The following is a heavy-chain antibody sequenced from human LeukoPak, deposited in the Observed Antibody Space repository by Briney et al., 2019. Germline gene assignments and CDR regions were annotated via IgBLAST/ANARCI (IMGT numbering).Heavy chain of an antibody. CDR1: GGSISSYY. CDR2: IYTSGST. D-gene: IGHD1-1*01. J-gene: IGHJ6*03. Sequence: PSETLSLTCTVSGGSISSYYWSWIRQPPGKGLEWIGYIYTSGSTNYNPSLKSRVTISVDTSKNQFSPKLSSVTAADTAVYYCARLQLERPYYYYYYMDVWGKGTTVTVSS. CDR3: ARLQLERPYYYYYYMDV. V-gene: IGHV4-4*09.